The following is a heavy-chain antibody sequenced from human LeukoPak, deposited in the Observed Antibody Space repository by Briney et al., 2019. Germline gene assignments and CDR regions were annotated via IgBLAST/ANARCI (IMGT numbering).Heavy chain of an antibody. V-gene: IGHV1-69*13. Sequence: VKVSCTASGGTFSSYAISWVRQAPGQGLEWMGGIIPIFGTANYAQKFQGRVTITADESTSTAYMELSSLRSEDTAVYYCARDNWNDGSFSLNWFDPWGQGTLVTVSS. D-gene: IGHD1-1*01. CDR1: GGTFSSYA. J-gene: IGHJ5*02. CDR2: IIPIFGTA. CDR3: ARDNWNDGSFSLNWFDP.